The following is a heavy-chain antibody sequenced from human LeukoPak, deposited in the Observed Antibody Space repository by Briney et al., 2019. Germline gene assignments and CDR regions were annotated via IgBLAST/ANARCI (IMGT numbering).Heavy chain of an antibody. D-gene: IGHD4-17*01. CDR3: ARVTYGDYSYYFDY. V-gene: IGHV3-30*19. CDR2: ISYDGSNK. CDR1: GFTFSSYG. Sequence: GGSLRLSCAASGFTFSSYGMHWVRQAPGKGLEWVAVISYDGSNKYYADSVKGRVTISRDNSKNTLYLQMNSLRVEDTAVYYCARVTYGDYSYYFDYWGQGTLVTVSS. J-gene: IGHJ4*02.